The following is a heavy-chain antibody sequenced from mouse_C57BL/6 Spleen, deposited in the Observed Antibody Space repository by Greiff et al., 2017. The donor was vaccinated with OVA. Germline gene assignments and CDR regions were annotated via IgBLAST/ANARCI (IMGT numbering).Heavy chain of an antibody. CDR2: IYPGSGST. V-gene: IGHV1-55*01. CDR3: ARRELLGYGSSYDAMDY. D-gene: IGHD1-1*01. J-gene: IGHJ4*01. Sequence: QVQLQQPGAELVKPGASVKMSCKASGYTFTSYWITWVKQRPGQGLEWIGDIYPGSGSTNYNEKFKSKATLTVDTSSSTAYMQLSSLTSEDSAVYYCARRELLGYGSSYDAMDYWGQGTSVTVSS. CDR1: GYTFTSYW.